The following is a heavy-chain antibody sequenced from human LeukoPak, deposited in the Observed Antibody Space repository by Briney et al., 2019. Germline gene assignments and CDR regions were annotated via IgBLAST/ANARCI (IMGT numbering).Heavy chain of an antibody. CDR2: IYSGGST. CDR1: GFTVSSNY. V-gene: IGHV3-66*01. D-gene: IGHD3-22*01. CDR3: ARVTRPNYYDSSGYPDAFDI. J-gene: IGHJ3*02. Sequence: PGGSLRLSCAASGFTVSSNYMSWVRQAPGKGLEWVSVIYSGGSTYYADSVKGRFTISRDNSKNTLYLQMNSLRAEDTAVYYCARVTRPNYYDSSGYPDAFDIWGQGTMVTVS.